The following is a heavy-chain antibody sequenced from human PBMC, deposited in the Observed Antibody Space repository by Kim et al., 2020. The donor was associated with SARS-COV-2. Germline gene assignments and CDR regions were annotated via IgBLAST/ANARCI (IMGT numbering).Heavy chain of an antibody. D-gene: IGHD3-3*01. CDR2: ISSSGSTI. CDR1: GFTFSSYS. V-gene: IGHV3-48*02. J-gene: IGHJ4*01. Sequence: GGSLRLSCAASGFTFSSYSMNWVRQAPGKGLEWVSYISSSGSTIYYADSVKGRFTISRDNAKNSLYLQMNSLRDEDTAVYYCARDQGSSGVGYFFDYWGHGTLVTV. CDR3: ARDQGSSGVGYFFDY.